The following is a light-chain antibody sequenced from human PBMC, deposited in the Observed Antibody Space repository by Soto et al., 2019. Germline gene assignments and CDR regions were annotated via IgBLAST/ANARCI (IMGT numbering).Light chain of an antibody. J-gene: IGLJ1*01. V-gene: IGLV3-21*02. Sequence: SYELTQPPSVSVAPGQTAWITCGGNNIGSYTVHWCQQRPGQAPVLVVYDDSDRPSGIPERFSGSKSGNTATLTISRVEAGDEADYYCQVWDSRRDRYDFGTGTKVTVL. CDR1: NIGSYT. CDR3: QVWDSRRDRYD. CDR2: DDS.